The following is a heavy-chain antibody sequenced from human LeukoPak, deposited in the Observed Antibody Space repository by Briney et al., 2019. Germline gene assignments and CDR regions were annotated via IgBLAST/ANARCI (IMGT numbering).Heavy chain of an antibody. CDR2: IIPIFGTA. Sequence: GSSVKVSCKSSAGTFSSYAISWVRQAPGQGLEWMGGIIPIFGTANYAQKFQGRVTITTDDSTSTAYMVLRNLRSEDTAAFYCWRDNQLGQGEANWFDPWGQGTLVTVSS. J-gene: IGHJ5*02. D-gene: IGHD1-1*01. V-gene: IGHV1-69*05. CDR3: WRDNQLGQGEANWFDP. CDR1: AGTFSSYA.